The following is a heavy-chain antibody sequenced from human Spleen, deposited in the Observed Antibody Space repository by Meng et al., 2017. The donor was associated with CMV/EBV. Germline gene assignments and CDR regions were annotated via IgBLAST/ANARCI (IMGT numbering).Heavy chain of an antibody. J-gene: IGHJ4*02. CDR2: ISSSGSYI. Sequence: GGSLRLSCAASGFTFSSYSMNWVRQAPGKGLEWVSSISSSGSYINYADSLKGRFTISRDNAKKSLYLQMNSLRAEGTAVYYCAGSIDYWGQGTLVTVSS. V-gene: IGHV3-21*01. CDR3: AGSIDY. CDR1: GFTFSSYS.